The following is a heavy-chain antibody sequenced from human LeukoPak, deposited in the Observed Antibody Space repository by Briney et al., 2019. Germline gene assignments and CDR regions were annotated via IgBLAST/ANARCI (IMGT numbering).Heavy chain of an antibody. CDR2: INAGNGNT. CDR3: ARDNPTTVVTPGGDY. J-gene: IGHJ4*02. Sequence: ASVKVFCKASGYTFTSYAMHWVRQAPGQRLEWMGWINAGNGNTKYSQKFQGRVTITRDTSASTAYMELSSLRSEDTAVYYCARDNPTTVVTPGGDYWGQGTLVTVSS. CDR1: GYTFTSYA. V-gene: IGHV1-3*01. D-gene: IGHD4-23*01.